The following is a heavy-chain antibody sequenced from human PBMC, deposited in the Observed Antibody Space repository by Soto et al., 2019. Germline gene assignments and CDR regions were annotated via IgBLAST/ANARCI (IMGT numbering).Heavy chain of an antibody. V-gene: IGHV3-9*01. CDR2: ISWNSGSI. D-gene: IGHD1-26*01. CDR3: AKRQVGSTTLEVRYFDY. J-gene: IGHJ4*02. CDR1: GFTFDDYA. Sequence: EVQLVESGGGLVQPGRSLRLSCAASGFTFDDYAMHWVRQAPGKGLEWVSGISWNSGSIGYADSVKGRFTISRDNAKNSLYLQMNSLRAEDTALYYCAKRQVGSTTLEVRYFDYWGQGTLVTVSS.